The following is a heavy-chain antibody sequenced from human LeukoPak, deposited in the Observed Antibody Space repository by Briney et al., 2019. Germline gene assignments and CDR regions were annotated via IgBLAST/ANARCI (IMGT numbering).Heavy chain of an antibody. V-gene: IGHV3-21*01. J-gene: IGHJ4*02. CDR2: ISSSSSYI. CDR1: GFTFSSYS. Sequence: GGSLRLSCAASGFTFSSYSMNWVRQAPGKGPEWVSSISSSSSYIYYADSVKGRFTISRDNAKNSLYLQMNSLRAEDTAVYYCARGDSSSWFMVPTDYWGQGTLVTVSS. CDR3: ARGDSSSWFMVPTDY. D-gene: IGHD6-13*01.